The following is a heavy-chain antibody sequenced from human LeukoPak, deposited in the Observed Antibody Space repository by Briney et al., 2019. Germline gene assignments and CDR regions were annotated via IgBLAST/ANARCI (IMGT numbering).Heavy chain of an antibody. D-gene: IGHD3-22*01. V-gene: IGHV3-48*01. CDR1: GFTFSSYS. J-gene: IGHJ4*02. Sequence: GGSLRLSYAASGFTFSSYSMNWVRQAPGKGLEWVSYISASSSTIYYADSVKGRFTISRDNAKNSLFLQMNSLRAEDTAVYYCARGFHRYSYDSGAYSIYWGQGTLVTVSS. CDR3: ARGFHRYSYDSGAYSIY. CDR2: ISASSSTI.